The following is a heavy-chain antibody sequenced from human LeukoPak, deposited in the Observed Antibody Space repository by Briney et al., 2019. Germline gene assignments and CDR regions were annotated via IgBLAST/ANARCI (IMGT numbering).Heavy chain of an antibody. J-gene: IGHJ4*02. CDR3: ARDDLDY. Sequence: GGSLRLSCTASGFSFSGHWMHWARQLPGKGLVWVSRISPTGSTTSYADSVKGRFTISRDNAKNSLYLQMNSLRAEDTAVYYCARDDLDYWGQGTLVTVSS. CDR1: GFSFSGHW. CDR2: ISPTGSTT. V-gene: IGHV3-74*01.